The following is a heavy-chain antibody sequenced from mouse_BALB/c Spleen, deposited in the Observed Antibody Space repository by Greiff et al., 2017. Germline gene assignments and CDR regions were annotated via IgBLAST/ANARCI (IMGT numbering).Heavy chain of an antibody. Sequence: EVQVVESGGGLVKPGGSLKLSCAASGFTFSDYYMYWVRQTPEKRLEWVATISDGGSYTYYPDSVKGRFTISRDNAKNNLYLQMSSLKSEDTAMYYCANGDYDDGFAYWGQGTLVTVSA. J-gene: IGHJ3*01. CDR2: ISDGGSYT. CDR3: ANGDYDDGFAY. V-gene: IGHV5-4*02. D-gene: IGHD2-4*01. CDR1: GFTFSDYY.